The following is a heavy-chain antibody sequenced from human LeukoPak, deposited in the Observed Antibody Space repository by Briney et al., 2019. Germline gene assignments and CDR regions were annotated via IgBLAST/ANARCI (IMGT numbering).Heavy chain of an antibody. CDR1: GYTFTGYY. CDR2: INPNSGGT. V-gene: IGHV1-2*06. D-gene: IGHD3-22*01. J-gene: IGHJ5*02. CDR3: ARPYYDWSNEFYP. Sequence: GASVKVSCXASGYTFTGYYMHWVRQAPGQGLEWMGRINPNSGGTNYAQKFQGRVTMTRDTSISTAYMELSRPRSDDTAVYYCARPYYDWSNEFYPWGQGTLVTVSS.